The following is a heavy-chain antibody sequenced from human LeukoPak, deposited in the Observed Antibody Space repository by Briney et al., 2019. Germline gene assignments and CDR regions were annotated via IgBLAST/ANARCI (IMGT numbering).Heavy chain of an antibody. V-gene: IGHV1-46*01. CDR1: GYTFTSYY. Sequence: GASVKVSCKASGYTFTSYYMHWGRQAPGHGLEWMGIINPSGGSTSYAQKFQGRVTMTRDMSTSTVYMELSSLRSEDTAVYYCVVGIAAAGTIAFDIWGQGTMVTVSS. J-gene: IGHJ3*02. CDR2: INPSGGST. D-gene: IGHD6-13*01. CDR3: VVGIAAAGTIAFDI.